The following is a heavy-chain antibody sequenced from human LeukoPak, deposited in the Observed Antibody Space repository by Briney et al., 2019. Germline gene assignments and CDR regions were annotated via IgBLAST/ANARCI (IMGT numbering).Heavy chain of an antibody. CDR3: ARGYCSSTSCYQGRFDP. CDR2: INPNSGGT. Sequence: ASVKVSCKASGYTFTGYYMHWVRQAPGQGLEWMGWINPNSGGTNYAQKFQGRVTMTRDTSISTAYMELSRLRSDDTAVYYCARGYCSSTSCYQGRFDPRGQGTLVTVSS. CDR1: GYTFTGYY. D-gene: IGHD2-2*01. V-gene: IGHV1-2*02. J-gene: IGHJ5*02.